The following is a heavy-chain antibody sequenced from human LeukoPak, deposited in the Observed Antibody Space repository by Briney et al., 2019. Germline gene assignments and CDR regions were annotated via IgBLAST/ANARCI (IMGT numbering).Heavy chain of an antibody. CDR2: IKQDGSEK. V-gene: IGHV3-7*01. CDR3: ARDLDYFDY. Sequence: GGSLRLSCAASGFTFSSYSMNWVRQAPGKGLEWVANIKQDGSEKYYVDSVKGRFTISRGNAKNSLYLQMNSLRAEDTAVYYCARDLDYFDYWGQGTLVTVSS. J-gene: IGHJ4*02. CDR1: GFTFSSYS. D-gene: IGHD3-16*01.